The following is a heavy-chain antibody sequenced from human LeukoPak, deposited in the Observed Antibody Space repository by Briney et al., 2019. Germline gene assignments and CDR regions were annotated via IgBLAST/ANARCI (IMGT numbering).Heavy chain of an antibody. J-gene: IGHJ4*02. CDR2: IKRKTDAGTT. CDR1: GFTVSSNY. D-gene: IGHD7-27*01. V-gene: IGHV3-15*07. CDR3: TTGNWGPY. Sequence: GVSLRRSCAASGFTVSSNYMNWVRQAPGKGLEWVGRIKRKTDAGTTDYAAPVKGRFTISRDDSKNTLYLQMNSLKTEDTAVYYCTTGNWGPYWGQGTLVTVSS.